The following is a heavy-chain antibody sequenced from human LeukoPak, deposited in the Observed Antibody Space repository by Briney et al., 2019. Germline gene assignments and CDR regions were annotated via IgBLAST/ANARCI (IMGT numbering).Heavy chain of an antibody. CDR1: GGTFASYA. J-gene: IGHJ4*02. V-gene: IGHV1-69*13. CDR3: ARDHYDSSGHTL. CDR2: IIPIFGTA. D-gene: IGHD3-22*01. Sequence: SVKVSCKASGGTFASYAISWVRQAPGQGLEWMGGIIPIFGTANYAQKFQGRVTITADESTSTAYMELSSLRSEDTAVYYCARDHYDSSGHTLWGQGTLVTVSS.